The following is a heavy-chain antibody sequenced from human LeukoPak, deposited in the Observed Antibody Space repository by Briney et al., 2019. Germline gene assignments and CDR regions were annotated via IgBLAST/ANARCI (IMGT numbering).Heavy chain of an antibody. Sequence: PGRSLRLSCAASGFTFSSYAMHWVRQAPGKGLEWVAVISYDGSNKYYADSVKGRFTISRDNSKNTLYLQMNSLRAEDTAVYYCAKDVLRFLEWLRNNWFDPWGQGTLVTVSS. J-gene: IGHJ5*02. CDR3: AKDVLRFLEWLRNNWFDP. D-gene: IGHD3-3*01. CDR2: ISYDGSNK. CDR1: GFTFSSYA. V-gene: IGHV3-30-3*01.